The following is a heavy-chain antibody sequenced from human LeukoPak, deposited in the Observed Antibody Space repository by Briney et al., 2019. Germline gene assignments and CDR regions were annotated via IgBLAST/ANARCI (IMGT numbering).Heavy chain of an antibody. D-gene: IGHD4-17*01. V-gene: IGHV3-66*01. CDR1: GCSVSNNY. CDR3: ASTFYGDSPPY. J-gene: IGHJ4*02. CDR2: IYSGGST. Sequence: GGSLRLSCAASGCSVSNNYMSWVRQAPGKGLEWVSVIYSGGSTYYADSVKGRFTISRDNSKNTLYLQMNSLRAEDTAVYYCASTFYGDSPPYWGQGTLVTVSS.